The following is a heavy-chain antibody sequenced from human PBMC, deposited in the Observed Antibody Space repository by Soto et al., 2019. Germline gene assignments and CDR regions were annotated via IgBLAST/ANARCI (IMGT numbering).Heavy chain of an antibody. CDR1: GGSVSSGSYY. Sequence: SETLSLTCTVSGGSVSSGSYYWSWIRQPPGKGLEWIGYIYYSGSTNYNPSLKSRVTISVDTSKNQFSLKLSSVTAADTAVYYCARDPEIITIFGVVMPYGMDVWGQGTTVTVSS. J-gene: IGHJ6*02. D-gene: IGHD3-3*01. CDR3: ARDPEIITIFGVVMPYGMDV. V-gene: IGHV4-61*01. CDR2: IYYSGST.